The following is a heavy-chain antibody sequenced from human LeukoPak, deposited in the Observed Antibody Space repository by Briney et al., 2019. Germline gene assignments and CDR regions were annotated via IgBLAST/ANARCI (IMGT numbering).Heavy chain of an antibody. J-gene: IGHJ4*02. CDR2: ISYDGSNK. CDR1: GFTFSSYG. CDR3: AKGPFVKASNYYDSSGYPDY. D-gene: IGHD3-22*01. V-gene: IGHV3-30*18. Sequence: GGSLRLSCAASGFTFSSYGMHWVRQAPGKGLEWVAVISYDGSNKYYADSVKGRFTISRDNSKNTLYLQMNSLRAEDTAVYYCAKGPFVKASNYYDSSGYPDYWGQGTLVTVSS.